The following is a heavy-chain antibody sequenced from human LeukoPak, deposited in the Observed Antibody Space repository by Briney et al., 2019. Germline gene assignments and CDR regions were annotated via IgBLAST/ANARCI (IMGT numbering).Heavy chain of an antibody. CDR2: INPSGGST. Sequence: GSSVKVSCKASGGTFSSYTISWVRQAPGQGLEWMGIINPSGGSTSYAQKFQGRVTMTRDTSTSTVYMELSSLRSEDTAVYYCARFGGTTVFDYWGQGTLVTVSS. J-gene: IGHJ4*02. V-gene: IGHV1-46*01. CDR3: ARFGGTTVFDY. D-gene: IGHD1-7*01. CDR1: GGTFSSYT.